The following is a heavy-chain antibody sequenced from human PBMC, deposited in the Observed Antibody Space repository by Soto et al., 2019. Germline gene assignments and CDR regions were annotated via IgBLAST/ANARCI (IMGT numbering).Heavy chain of an antibody. V-gene: IGHV4-61*01. Sequence: SETLSLTCSVSGGSVSSVNYYWTWIRQPPGKGLEWIGNIYASVSTNYNPSLKSRVTISADTSKNQFSLKLTSVTAADSAVYFCARVIGQLGHCFDPWGQGTLVTVSS. CDR2: IYASVST. D-gene: IGHD6-6*01. J-gene: IGHJ5*02. CDR1: GGSVSSVNYY. CDR3: ARVIGQLGHCFDP.